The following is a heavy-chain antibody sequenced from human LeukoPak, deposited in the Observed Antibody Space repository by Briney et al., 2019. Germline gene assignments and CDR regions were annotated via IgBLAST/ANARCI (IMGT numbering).Heavy chain of an antibody. V-gene: IGHV3-48*01. CDR2: ISSSSSTI. D-gene: IGHD2/OR15-2a*01. J-gene: IGHJ4*02. Sequence: GGSLRLSCAASGFTFDDYGMNWVRQAPGKGLEWVSYISSSSSTIYYADSVKGRFTISRDNAKNSLYLQMNSLRAEDTAVYYCARDRGEVLLSAFDYWGQGTLVTVSS. CDR1: GFTFDDYG. CDR3: ARDRGEVLLSAFDY.